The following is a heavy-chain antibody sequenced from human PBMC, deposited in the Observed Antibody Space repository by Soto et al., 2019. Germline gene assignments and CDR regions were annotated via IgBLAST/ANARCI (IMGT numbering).Heavy chain of an antibody. D-gene: IGHD6-13*01. CDR2: IKHSGST. V-gene: IGHV4-34*01. CDR3: ARAAMGGSSWPFEY. CDR1: GGSFSGYY. Sequence: SETLSLTCAVYGGSFSGYYWSWIRQPPGKGLEWIGEIKHSGSTNYNPSLKSRVTISVDKSKNQFSLKLSSVTAADTAVYYCARAAMGGSSWPFEYWGQGTLVTVSS. J-gene: IGHJ4*02.